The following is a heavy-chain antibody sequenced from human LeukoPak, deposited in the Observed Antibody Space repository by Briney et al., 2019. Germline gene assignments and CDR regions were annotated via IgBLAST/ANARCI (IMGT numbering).Heavy chain of an antibody. CDR2: SRNGAKSYTT. CDR3: SRDATGDH. J-gene: IGHJ4*02. V-gene: IGHV3-72*01. Sequence: AGGSLRLSCAVSGFTFSDHYMDWVRQAPGKGLEWVGRSRNGAKSYTTDYAASVKSRFTISRDGSKSTLYLQMNSLETEDTAVYYCSRDATGDHWGQGTLVSVSS. CDR1: GFTFSDHY.